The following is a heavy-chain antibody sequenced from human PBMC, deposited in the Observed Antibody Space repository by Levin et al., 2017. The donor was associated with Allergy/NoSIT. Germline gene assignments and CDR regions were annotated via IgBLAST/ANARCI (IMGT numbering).Heavy chain of an antibody. CDR3: ARALGGSLVTLGPEFDY. D-gene: IGHD1-26*01. CDR1: GYTFTGYY. CDR2: INPSTGGT. J-gene: IGHJ4*02. Sequence: ASVKVSCKASGYTFTGYYLHWIRQAPGQGLEWMGWINPSTGGTNFPQKFQGRVTMTSDTSITTAYMDLSRLSSDDTAVYYCARALGGSLVTLGPEFDYWGQGTLVTVSS. V-gene: IGHV1-2*02.